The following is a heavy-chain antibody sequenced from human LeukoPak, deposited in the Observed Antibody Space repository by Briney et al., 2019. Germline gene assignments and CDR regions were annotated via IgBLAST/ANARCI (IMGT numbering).Heavy chain of an antibody. D-gene: IGHD6-19*01. Sequence: SETLSLTCTVSGDSFSSVTDYWAWIRQPPGKGLEWIASGDYSGGTYYNPSLESRVAISADMSKNQFSLRLSSVTAADTAVYFCARHGIGAVPAEYVDYWGQGTLVTVSS. CDR3: ARHGIGAVPAEYVDY. CDR1: GDSFSSVTDY. CDR2: GDYSGGT. J-gene: IGHJ4*02. V-gene: IGHV4-39*01.